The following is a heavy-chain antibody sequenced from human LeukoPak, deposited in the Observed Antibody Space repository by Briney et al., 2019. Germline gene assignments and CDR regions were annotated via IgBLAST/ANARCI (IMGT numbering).Heavy chain of an antibody. CDR1: GFIFSDYY. CDR3: AKAYYYYDSSGYYFFDY. CDR2: ISGSGGST. Sequence: GGSLRLSCAASGFIFSDYYMSWVRQAPGKGLEWVSAISGSGGSTYYADSVKGRFTISRDNSKNTLYLQMNSLRAEDTAVYYCAKAYYYYDSSGYYFFDYWGQGTLVTVSS. J-gene: IGHJ4*02. V-gene: IGHV3-23*01. D-gene: IGHD3-22*01.